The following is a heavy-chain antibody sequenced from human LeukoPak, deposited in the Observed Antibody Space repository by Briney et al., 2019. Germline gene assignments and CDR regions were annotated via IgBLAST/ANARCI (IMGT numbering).Heavy chain of an antibody. J-gene: IGHJ4*02. Sequence: GGSLRLSCAASGFTVSSNYMSWVRQAPGKGLEWVSVIYSGGSTYCADSVKGRFTISRDNSKNTLYLQMNSLRAEDTAVYYCARDGGSYYFDYWGQGTLVTVSS. CDR3: ARDGGSYYFDY. D-gene: IGHD1-26*01. V-gene: IGHV3-53*01. CDR1: GFTVSSNY. CDR2: IYSGGST.